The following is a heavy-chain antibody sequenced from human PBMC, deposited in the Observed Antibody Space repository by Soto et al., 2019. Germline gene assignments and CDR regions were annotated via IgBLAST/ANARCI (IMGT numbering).Heavy chain of an antibody. J-gene: IGHJ4*02. CDR2: ISCSGGST. V-gene: IGHV3-23*01. Sequence: GGSLRLSCAASGFPFSSYAMSWIRQAPGKGLEWVSAISCSGGSTYYADSVKGRCTISRDNSKNTRYLQMNILRAEDTAVYYDAKDGYSRGYSCSLYFDYLGQGT. CDR1: GFPFSSYA. CDR3: AKDGYSRGYSCSLYFDY. D-gene: IGHD6-6*01.